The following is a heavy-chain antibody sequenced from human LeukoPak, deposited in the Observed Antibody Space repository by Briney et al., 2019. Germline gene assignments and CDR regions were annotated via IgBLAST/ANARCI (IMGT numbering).Heavy chain of an antibody. J-gene: IGHJ2*01. CDR1: GYSISSGYY. Sequence: SETLSLTCTVSGYSISSGYYWGWIRQPPGKGLEWIGSIYHSGSTNYNPSLKSRVTISVDTSKNQFSLKLSSVTAADTAVYYCARPPRGYSYRVHWYFDLWGRGTLVTVSS. V-gene: IGHV4-38-2*02. CDR2: IYHSGST. CDR3: ARPPRGYSYRVHWYFDL. D-gene: IGHD5-18*01.